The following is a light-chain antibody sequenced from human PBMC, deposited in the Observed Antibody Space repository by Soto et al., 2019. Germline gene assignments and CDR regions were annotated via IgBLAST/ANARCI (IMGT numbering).Light chain of an antibody. CDR1: QDISTS. V-gene: IGKV1-9*01. J-gene: IGKJ2*03. CDR3: QHLRPSPFS. Sequence: DIQLTQSPSFLSASLGDRVTVSCRASQDISTSLAWFQPKEGKVPHLLVYTASTLQDGVPSRCSDRGSGTYCTHTISDRQAEDFATYYCQHLRPSPFSFGPRTKLDIK. CDR2: TAS.